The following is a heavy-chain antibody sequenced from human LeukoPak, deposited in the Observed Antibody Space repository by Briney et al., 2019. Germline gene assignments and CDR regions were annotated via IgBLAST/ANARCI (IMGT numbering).Heavy chain of an antibody. CDR3: ARQRHDYGGYYFDY. D-gene: IGHD4-17*01. CDR1: GGSISSYY. V-gene: IGHV4-59*08. CDR2: IYYSGST. J-gene: IGHJ4*02. Sequence: RASETLSLTCTVSGGSISSYYWSWIRQPPGMGLEWIGYIYYSGSTNYNPSLKSRVTISVDTSKNQFSLKLSSVTAADTAVYYCARQRHDYGGYYFDYWGQGTLVTVSS.